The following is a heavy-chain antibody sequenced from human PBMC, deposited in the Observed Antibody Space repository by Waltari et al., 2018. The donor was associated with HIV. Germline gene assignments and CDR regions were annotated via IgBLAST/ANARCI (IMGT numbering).Heavy chain of an antibody. V-gene: IGHV3-74*01. CDR1: GSSFGNPW. D-gene: IGHD3-3*01. Sequence: EVQLVQSGGGLIQRGGSLSLSCEGSGSSFGNPWMHWVRQGQGKGLVWDERIKSDGRYTKYADSVKGRFTISRDNAKNTLYLQMNSLRPDDTAVYYCTRDDYDFWSGSRRDHYYGMDVWGQGATVTVSS. CDR2: IKSDGRYT. J-gene: IGHJ6*02. CDR3: TRDDYDFWSGSRRDHYYGMDV.